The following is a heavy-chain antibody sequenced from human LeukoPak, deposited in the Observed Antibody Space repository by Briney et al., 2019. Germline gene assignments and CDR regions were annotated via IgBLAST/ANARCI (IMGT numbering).Heavy chain of an antibody. CDR3: ARAVEMAEAFDI. J-gene: IGHJ3*02. D-gene: IGHD5-24*01. CDR1: GGTFSSYA. Sequence: GASVKVSCKASGGTFSSYAISWVRQAPGQGLEWMGWINPNSGGTNYAQKFQGWVTMTRGTSISTAYMELSRLRSDDTAVYYCARAVEMAEAFDIWGQGTMVTVSS. CDR2: INPNSGGT. V-gene: IGHV1-2*04.